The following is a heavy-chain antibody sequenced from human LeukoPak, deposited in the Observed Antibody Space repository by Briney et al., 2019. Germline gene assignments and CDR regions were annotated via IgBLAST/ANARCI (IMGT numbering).Heavy chain of an antibody. CDR2: IYSGGST. J-gene: IGHJ3*02. CDR1: GFTVSSNY. Sequence: GGSLRLSCAASGFTVSSNYMSWVRQAPGKGLEWVSVIYSGGSTYYADSVKGRFTIPRDNSKNTLYLQMNSLRAEDTAVYYCARGRPYYYDSSGYYPYDAFDIWGQGTMVTVSS. V-gene: IGHV3-53*01. CDR3: ARGRPYYYDSSGYYPYDAFDI. D-gene: IGHD3-22*01.